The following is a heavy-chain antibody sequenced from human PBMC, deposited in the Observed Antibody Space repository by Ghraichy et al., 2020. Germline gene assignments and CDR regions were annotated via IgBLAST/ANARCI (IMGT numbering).Heavy chain of an antibody. J-gene: IGHJ3*01. D-gene: IGHD3-10*01. CDR3: ARVRVDVTSPSNAFHD. V-gene: IGHV1-8*01. Sequence: ASVKVSCKASGYTFTSYDIHWVRQAAGQGLEWMGWMNPDSGYTAYAEQFQDKITMARNTSTSTAYLELSSLISDDTAVYYCARVRVDVTSPSNAFHDWGQGTMVIVSS. CDR2: MNPDSGYT. CDR1: GYTFTSYD.